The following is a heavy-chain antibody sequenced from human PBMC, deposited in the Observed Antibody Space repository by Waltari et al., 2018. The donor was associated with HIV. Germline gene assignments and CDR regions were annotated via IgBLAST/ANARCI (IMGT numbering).Heavy chain of an antibody. CDR2: ISYDGSNK. J-gene: IGHJ6*02. Sequence: QVQLVESGGGVVQPGRYLRLSCAASGFIFSSYGLHWVRQAPGKGLEWVAVISYDGSNKYYADSVKGRFTISRDHSKNMLYLQMNSLRAEDTAVYYCAKEETRVFSITSFYYYYGMDVWGQGTTVTVSS. CDR1: GFIFSSYG. D-gene: IGHD3-3*02. CDR3: AKEETRVFSITSFYYYYGMDV. V-gene: IGHV3-30*18.